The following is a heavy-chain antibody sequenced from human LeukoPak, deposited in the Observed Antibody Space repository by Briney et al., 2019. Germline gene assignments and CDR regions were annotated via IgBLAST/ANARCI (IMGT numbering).Heavy chain of an antibody. Sequence: PSETLSLTRTVSGGSISSCYWSWIRQPAGKGLEWIGRIYTSGSTNYNPSLKSRVTMSVDTSKNQFSLKLSSVTAADTAVYYCARTGYSSGFNWFDPWGQGTLVTVSS. D-gene: IGHD6-19*01. V-gene: IGHV4-4*07. CDR1: GGSISSCY. J-gene: IGHJ5*02. CDR3: ARTGYSSGFNWFDP. CDR2: IYTSGST.